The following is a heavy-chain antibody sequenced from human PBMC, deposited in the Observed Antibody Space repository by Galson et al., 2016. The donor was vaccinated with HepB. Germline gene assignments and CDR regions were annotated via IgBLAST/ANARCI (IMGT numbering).Heavy chain of an antibody. V-gene: IGHV3-30*18. D-gene: IGHD2-2*01. CDR3: AKDWNIVVVPAASSVDF. Sequence: SLRLSCAASGFTFSSYWMSWVRQAPGKGLEWVAVISYDGSNKYYADSVKGRFTISRDNSKNTLYLQINSLRAEDTAVYYCAKDWNIVVVPAASSVDFWGQGTLVTVSS. CDR1: GFTFSSYW. CDR2: ISYDGSNK. J-gene: IGHJ4*02.